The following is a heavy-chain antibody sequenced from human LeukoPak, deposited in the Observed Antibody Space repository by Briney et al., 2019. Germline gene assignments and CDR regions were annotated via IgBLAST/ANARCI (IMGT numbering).Heavy chain of an antibody. J-gene: IGHJ6*03. Sequence: SVKVSCKASGGTFSSYAISWVRQAPGQGLEWMGGIIPMIGTPNYAQKFQGRVTITADESTSTAYMELSSLRSEDTAVYYCASHCSSTSCYADYYYMDVWGKGATVTVSS. CDR2: IIPMIGTP. CDR3: ASHCSSTSCYADYYYMDV. CDR1: GGTFSSYA. D-gene: IGHD2-2*01. V-gene: IGHV1-69*13.